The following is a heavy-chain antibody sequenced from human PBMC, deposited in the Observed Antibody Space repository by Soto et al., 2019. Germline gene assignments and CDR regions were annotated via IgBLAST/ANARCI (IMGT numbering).Heavy chain of an antibody. CDR1: GFTFSSYG. CDR3: ARSFLSSIWYYFDY. D-gene: IGHD6-13*01. J-gene: IGHJ4*02. Sequence: QVQLVESGGGVVQPGRSLRLSCAASGFTFSSYGMHWVRQAPGKGLEWVAVIWYDGSNKYYADSVKGRFTISRDNSKNTLYLQMNSLRAEDTAVYYCARSFLSSIWYYFDYWGQGTLVTVSS. CDR2: IWYDGSNK. V-gene: IGHV3-33*01.